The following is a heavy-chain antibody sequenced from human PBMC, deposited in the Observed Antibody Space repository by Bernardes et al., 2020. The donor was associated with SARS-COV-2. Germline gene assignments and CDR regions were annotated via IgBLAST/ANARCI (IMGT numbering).Heavy chain of an antibody. CDR2: INACNGNT. CDR1: GYTFTSYA. Sequence: ASVKVSCKASGYTFTSYAMHWVRQAPGQRLEWMGWINACNGNTKYSQKFQGRVTITRDTSASTAYMELSSLRSEDTAVYYCARDSDDSSGPAFDIWGQGTMVTVAS. D-gene: IGHD3-22*01. CDR3: ARDSDDSSGPAFDI. V-gene: IGHV1-3*01. J-gene: IGHJ3*02.